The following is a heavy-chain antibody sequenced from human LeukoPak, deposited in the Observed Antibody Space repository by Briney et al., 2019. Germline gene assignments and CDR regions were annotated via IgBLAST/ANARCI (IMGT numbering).Heavy chain of an antibody. CDR1: GFTFSSYG. CDR3: AKASKYYFDSSAFDY. V-gene: IGHV3-30*02. CDR2: IRYDGSNK. Sequence: GGSLRLSCAASGFTFSSYGMHWVRQAPGKGLEWVAFIRYDGSNKYYADSVKGRFTISRDNSKNTLYLRMNSLRAEDTAVYYCAKASKYYFDSSAFDYWGQGTLVTVSS. D-gene: IGHD3-22*01. J-gene: IGHJ4*02.